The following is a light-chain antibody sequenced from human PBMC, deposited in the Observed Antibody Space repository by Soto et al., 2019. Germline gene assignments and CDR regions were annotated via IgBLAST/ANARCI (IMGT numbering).Light chain of an antibody. J-gene: IGKJ2*01. CDR1: QSISNW. CDR2: KAS. Sequence: DIQMTQSPSTLSASVGDRVTITCRDSQSISNWLAWYQQKPGKAPKLLLYKASTLQSGVPSRFSGSGSGTGFTLTISSLQPDDFATYYCQQYNSYPYTFGQGTKLEIK. CDR3: QQYNSYPYT. V-gene: IGKV1-5*03.